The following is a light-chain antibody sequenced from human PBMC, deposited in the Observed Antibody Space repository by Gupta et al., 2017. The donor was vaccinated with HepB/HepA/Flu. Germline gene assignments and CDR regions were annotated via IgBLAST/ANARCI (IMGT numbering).Light chain of an antibody. CDR1: QNIDNY. V-gene: IGKV3-11*01. J-gene: IGKJ4*01. CDR3: QQRVYWPPLT. Sequence: EIVLTQSPATLSLSPGERVTLSCRASQNIDNYLAWYQQRPGQAPRLLIYDASNRATGIPARFSGSGSGKDFTLTISNLESEDFAVYYCQQRVYWPPLTFGGGTKVEIK. CDR2: DAS.